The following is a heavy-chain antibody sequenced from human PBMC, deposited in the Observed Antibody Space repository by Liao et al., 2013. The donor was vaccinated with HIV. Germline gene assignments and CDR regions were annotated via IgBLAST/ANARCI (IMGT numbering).Heavy chain of an antibody. D-gene: IGHD2-8*02. CDR1: GGFISSSSYY. Sequence: QVQLQESGPGLVKPSQTLSLTCTVSGGFISSSSYYWGWVRQPPGKGLEWMGSIYSSGSTYNNPSLKSRVTISVDTSKNQFSLSLGSVTAADTAVYYCVRDGGVHYNYYVDVWGKGTTVTVSS. CDR2: IYSSGST. J-gene: IGHJ6*03. V-gene: IGHV4-39*07. CDR3: VRDGGVHYNYYVDV.